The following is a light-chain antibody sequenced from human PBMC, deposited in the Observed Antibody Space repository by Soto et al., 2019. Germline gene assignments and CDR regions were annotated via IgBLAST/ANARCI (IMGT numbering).Light chain of an antibody. V-gene: IGKV3-15*01. CDR1: QSVSSN. CDR3: QQYNSWPRT. Sequence: EIVMTQSPGTLSVSPGKRATLSCRASQSVSSNLAWFQQKPGQAPRLLIYGASTRATGTPARFSGSGSVTEFTLTISSLQSEDFSVYYCQQYNSWPRTFGQGTKVEIK. CDR2: GAS. J-gene: IGKJ1*01.